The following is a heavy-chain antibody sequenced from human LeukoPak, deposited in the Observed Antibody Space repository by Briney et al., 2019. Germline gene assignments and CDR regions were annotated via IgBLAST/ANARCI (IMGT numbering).Heavy chain of an antibody. CDR1: DFPFIGYT. Sequence: GGSLRLSCAASDFPFIGYTMRWVRQAPGKGLEWVAGIPYDGSQNSYADSVKGRFSISRDNSKSALYLQLGSLRPEDTAVYYCTREGRFKAQHLFGYWGQGTMVTVSS. CDR2: IPYDGSQN. V-gene: IGHV3-30*04. J-gene: IGHJ4*02. CDR3: TREGRFKAQHLFGY. D-gene: IGHD2-2*01.